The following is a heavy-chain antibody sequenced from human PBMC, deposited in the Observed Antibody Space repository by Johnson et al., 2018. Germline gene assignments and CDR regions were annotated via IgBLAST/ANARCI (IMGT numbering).Heavy chain of an antibody. J-gene: IGHJ3*02. V-gene: IGHV1-46*01. CDR1: GYTFTSYY. Sequence: QVQLVQSGAEVKKPGASVKVSCKASGYTFTSYYMHWVRQAPGQGLEWMGIINPSGGSTSYAQTFQGRVTMTRDTSPSTGYMELSSLSTEDTAVYYCARAQEGCGGDGYAFDIWGQGTMVTVSS. CDR3: ARAQEGCGGDGYAFDI. D-gene: IGHD2-21*02. CDR2: INPSGGST.